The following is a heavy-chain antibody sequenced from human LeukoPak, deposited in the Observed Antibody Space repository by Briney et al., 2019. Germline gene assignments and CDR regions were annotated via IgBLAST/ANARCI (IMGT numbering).Heavy chain of an antibody. J-gene: IGHJ4*02. V-gene: IGHV1-18*01. Sequence: ASVKVSCKASGYTFTRYGISWVRQAPGQGLEWMGWISAYNGNTNYAQKLQGRVTMTTDTSTSTAYMELRSLRSDDTAVYYCARDCPCSSSGLTSDYWGQGTLVTVSS. CDR2: ISAYNGNT. CDR3: ARDCPCSSSGLTSDY. CDR1: GYTFTRYG. D-gene: IGHD6-6*01.